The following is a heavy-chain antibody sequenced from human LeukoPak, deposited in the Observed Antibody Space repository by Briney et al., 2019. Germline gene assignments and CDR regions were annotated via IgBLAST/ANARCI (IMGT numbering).Heavy chain of an antibody. V-gene: IGHV3-23*01. CDR2: ISPGGGTT. Sequence: GSLRLSCAVSGFAFGSEAMSWVRQSPARGLEWVASISPGGGTTYYADYVKGRFTISRDNSKNTLYLQMNSLRAEDTAVYYCAKSGSTRYYYYMDVWGKGTTVTVSS. CDR3: AKSGSTRYYYYMDV. D-gene: IGHD2-2*01. J-gene: IGHJ6*03. CDR1: GFAFGSEA.